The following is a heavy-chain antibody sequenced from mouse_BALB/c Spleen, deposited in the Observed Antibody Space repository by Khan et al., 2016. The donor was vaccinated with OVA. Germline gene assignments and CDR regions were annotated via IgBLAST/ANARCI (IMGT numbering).Heavy chain of an antibody. CDR3: ARRDGGYPEWYFDV. CDR2: IWADGGT. J-gene: IGHJ1*01. D-gene: IGHD2-3*01. V-gene: IGHV2-9*02. CDR1: GFSLTSYS. Sequence: QVQLKESGPGLVAPSQSLSITCTVSGFSLTSYSVHWVRQPPGKGLEWLGVIWADGGTNYNSALMSRLSITKDNFKSQVFLKMNSLQSDDTAIYYCARRDGGYPEWYFDVWGAGTTVTVSS.